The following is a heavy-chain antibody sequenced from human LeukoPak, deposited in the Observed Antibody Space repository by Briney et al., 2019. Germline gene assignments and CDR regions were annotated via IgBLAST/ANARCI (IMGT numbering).Heavy chain of an antibody. J-gene: IGHJ4*02. Sequence: SETLSLTCTVSGGSISSSSYYWGWIRQPPGKGLEWIGSIYYSGSTYYNPYLKSRVTISVDTSKNQFSLKLGSVTAADTAVYYCAGSLVGTVVPAAIEAPGQKAFDYWGQGTLVTVSS. D-gene: IGHD2-2*02. CDR1: GGSISSSSYY. CDR3: AGSLVGTVVPAAIEAPGQKAFDY. CDR2: IYYSGST. V-gene: IGHV4-39*01.